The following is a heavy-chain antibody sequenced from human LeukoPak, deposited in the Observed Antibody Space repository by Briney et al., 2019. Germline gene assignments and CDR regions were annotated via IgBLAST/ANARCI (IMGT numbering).Heavy chain of an antibody. CDR2: IWYDGSDK. V-gene: IGHV3-33*01. CDR3: ARELPPVVNLYFDS. J-gene: IGHJ4*02. D-gene: IGHD3-22*01. CDR1: GFTFSSYG. Sequence: PGGCLRLSCEASGFTFSSYGMHWVRQAPGKGLEWVAVIWYDGSDKYYADSVKGRFSISRDNSKNTLYLQMNSLRAEDTAVYYCARELPPVVNLYFDSWGQGTLVTVSS.